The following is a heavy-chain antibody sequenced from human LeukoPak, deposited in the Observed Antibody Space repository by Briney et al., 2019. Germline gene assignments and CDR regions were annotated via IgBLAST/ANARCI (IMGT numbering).Heavy chain of an antibody. CDR2: ISGSGGST. CDR1: GFTFSSYA. V-gene: IGHV3-23*01. D-gene: IGHD2-15*01. CDR3: AKGPLRGYCSGGSCYFDY. J-gene: IGHJ4*02. Sequence: GGSLRLSCAASGFTFSSYAMSWVRQAPGKGLEWVSAISGSGGSTYYADSVKGRFTISRDNSKNTLYLQMNSLRAEDTAVYYCAKGPLRGYCSGGSCYFDYWGQGTLVTVSS.